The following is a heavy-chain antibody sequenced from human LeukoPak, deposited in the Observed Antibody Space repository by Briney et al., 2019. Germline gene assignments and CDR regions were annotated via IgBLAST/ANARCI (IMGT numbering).Heavy chain of an antibody. CDR1: GGSFSGYY. D-gene: IGHD3-10*01. CDR3: ANSPKRLYYGSGSYSYYYYGMDV. CDR2: INHSGST. Sequence: SETLSLTCAVYGGSFSGYYWSWIRQPPGKGLEWIGEINHSGSTNYNPSLKSRVTISVDTSKNQFSLKLSFVTAADTAVYYCANSPKRLYYGSGSYSYYYYGMDVWGKGTTVTVSS. V-gene: IGHV4-34*01. J-gene: IGHJ6*04.